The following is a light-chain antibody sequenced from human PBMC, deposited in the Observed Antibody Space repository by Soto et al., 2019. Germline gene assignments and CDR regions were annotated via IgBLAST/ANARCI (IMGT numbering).Light chain of an antibody. CDR3: CSYAGSVV. V-gene: IGLV2-23*02. CDR2: EVN. Sequence: QSALTQPASVSGSPGQSITISCTGSSNNIGGYGLVSWYQQSPGKVPKLLIFEVNKRPSGVSDRFSGSKSGDTASLTISGLQAEDEADYYCCSYAGSVVFGGGTKLTVL. CDR1: SNNIGGYGL. J-gene: IGLJ2*01.